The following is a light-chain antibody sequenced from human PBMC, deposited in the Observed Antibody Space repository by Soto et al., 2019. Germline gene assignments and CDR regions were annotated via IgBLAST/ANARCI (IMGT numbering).Light chain of an antibody. CDR2: GAS. CDR3: QQYNNWPPGT. V-gene: IGKV3-15*01. J-gene: IGKJ1*01. Sequence: EIVMTQSPATLSVSPGERATLSCRASQSVSRNLAWYQQKPGQAPRLLIYGASTRATGIPARFSGSASGTEFTLTISSLQSEDFAVYYCQQYNNWPPGTFGQGTKVEIK. CDR1: QSVSRN.